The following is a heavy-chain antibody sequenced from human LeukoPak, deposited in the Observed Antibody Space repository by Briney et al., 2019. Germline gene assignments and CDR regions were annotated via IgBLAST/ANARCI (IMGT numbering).Heavy chain of an antibody. CDR3: VKDRSRAVAATGYGMDV. J-gene: IGHJ6*02. D-gene: IGHD6-19*01. CDR1: GFTFSSYG. Sequence: GRSLRLSCAASGFTFSSYGMHWVRQAPGKGLEWVAVISYDGSNKYYADSVKGRFTISRDNSKNTLYLQMNSLRAEDTAVYYCVKDRSRAVAATGYGMDVWGQGTTVTVSS. CDR2: ISYDGSNK. V-gene: IGHV3-30*18.